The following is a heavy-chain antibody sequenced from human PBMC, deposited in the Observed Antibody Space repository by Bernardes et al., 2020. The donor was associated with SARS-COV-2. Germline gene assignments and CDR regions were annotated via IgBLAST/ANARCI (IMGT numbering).Heavy chain of an antibody. V-gene: IGHV3-49*03. Sequence: GGSLRLSCTASGFTFGDYAMSWFRQAPGKGLEWVGFIRSKAYGGTTEYAASVKGRFTISRDDSKSIAYLQMNSLKTEDTAVYYCTVIAYQLLSRWFDPWGQGTLVTVSS. CDR3: TVIAYQLLSRWFDP. CDR2: IRSKAYGGTT. D-gene: IGHD2-2*01. CDR1: GFTFGDYA. J-gene: IGHJ5*02.